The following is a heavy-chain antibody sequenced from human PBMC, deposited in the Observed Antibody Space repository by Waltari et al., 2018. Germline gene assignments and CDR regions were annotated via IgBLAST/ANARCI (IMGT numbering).Heavy chain of an antibody. CDR3: ATNWNYDQ. D-gene: IGHD1-7*01. CDR2: IGAGGGST. V-gene: IGHV3-23*01. J-gene: IGHJ5*02. Sequence: EVQLLESGGGLVQPGGSLRLSCAASGFTFSIYAMSWVRQAPGKGLDCVSTIGAGGGSTYYTDSVEGRFTISRDDSKNTLYLQMNSLRVEDTAVYYCATNWNYDQWGQGTLVTVSS. CDR1: GFTFSIYA.